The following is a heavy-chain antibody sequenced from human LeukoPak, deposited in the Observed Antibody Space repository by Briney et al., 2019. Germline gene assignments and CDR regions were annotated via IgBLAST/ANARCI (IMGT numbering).Heavy chain of an antibody. D-gene: IGHD3-3*01. CDR1: GFTFSSYS. CDR2: ITSSSSHV. J-gene: IGHJ4*02. V-gene: IGHV3-21*01. Sequence: GGSLRLSCAASGFTFSSYSMNWVRQAPGTGLEWVSSITSSSSHVYYADSVKGRFTISRDNAKNSLYLQMNSLRAEDTAVYYCARAGWSGYISHYFDYWGQGTLVTVSS. CDR3: ARAGWSGYISHYFDY.